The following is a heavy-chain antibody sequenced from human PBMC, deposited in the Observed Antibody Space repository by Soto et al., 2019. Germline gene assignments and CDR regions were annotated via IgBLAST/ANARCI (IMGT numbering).Heavy chain of an antibody. Sequence: QITLKESGPTLVKPTQTLTLTCTFSGFSLTTDRVGVGWIRQPPGEALEWLAVIYWDDSKTYRPSLESRLTITKDTPKNPVALTMTNIDSLDTATYYCAHAYGGRSLYWGQGTLVTVSS. CDR2: IYWDDSK. D-gene: IGHD1-26*01. CDR3: AHAYGGRSLY. J-gene: IGHJ4*02. CDR1: GFSLTTDRVG. V-gene: IGHV2-5*02.